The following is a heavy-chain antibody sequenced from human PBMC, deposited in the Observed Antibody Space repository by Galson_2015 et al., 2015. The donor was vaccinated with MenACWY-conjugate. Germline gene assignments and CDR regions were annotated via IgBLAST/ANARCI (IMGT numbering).Heavy chain of an antibody. Sequence: SVKVSCKASGYTFTSYYMHWVRQAPGQGLEWMGIINPGGGSTSYAQKFQGRVTMTRDTSTSTVYMELSSLRSEDTAVYYCAPAVRAQYYFDYWGQGTLVTVSS. CDR2: INPGGGST. J-gene: IGHJ4*02. D-gene: IGHD3-10*01. CDR1: GYTFTSYY. CDR3: APAVRAQYYFDY. V-gene: IGHV1-46*01.